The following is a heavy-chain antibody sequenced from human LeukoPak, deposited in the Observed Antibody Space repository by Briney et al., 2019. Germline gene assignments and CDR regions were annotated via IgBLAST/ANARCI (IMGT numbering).Heavy chain of an antibody. CDR2: IKQDGSEK. J-gene: IGHJ4*02. CDR1: GFTFNTYW. Sequence: PGGSLRLSCAASGFTFNTYWMSWVRQAPGKGLDWVANIKQDGSEKDYVDSVKGRFTISRDNAKDSLYLQMNSLRAEDTAVYYCARDQSVAGPTTADYWGQGTLVTVSS. D-gene: IGHD1-26*01. V-gene: IGHV3-7*01. CDR3: ARDQSVAGPTTADY.